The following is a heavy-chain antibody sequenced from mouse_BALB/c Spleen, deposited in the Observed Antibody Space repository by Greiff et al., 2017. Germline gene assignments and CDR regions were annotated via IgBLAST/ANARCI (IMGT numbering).Heavy chain of an antibody. CDR2: IYPGDGDT. CDR1: GYAFSSSW. CDR3: ARGGGNYPDY. Sequence: QVQLQQSGPELVKPGASVKISCKASGYAFSSSWMNWVKQRPGQGLEWIGRIYPGDGDTNYNGKFKGKATLTADKSSSTAYMQLSSLTSVDSAVYFCARGGGNYPDYWGQGTTLTVSS. J-gene: IGHJ2*01. V-gene: IGHV1-82*01. D-gene: IGHD1-1*02.